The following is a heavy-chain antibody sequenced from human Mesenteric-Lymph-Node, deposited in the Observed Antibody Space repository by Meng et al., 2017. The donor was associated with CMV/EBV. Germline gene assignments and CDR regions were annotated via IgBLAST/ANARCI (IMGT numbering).Heavy chain of an antibody. CDR2: IVTSADDT. CDR1: GFTFNSYA. Sequence: GESLKISCAASGFTFNSYAMSWVRQAPGKGLEWVSGIVTSADDTYYADSVKGRFTISRDNSKNSLYLQMNSLRAEDTALYYCAKDSEAARPGAFDIWGQGTMVTVSS. CDR3: AKDSEAARPGAFDI. J-gene: IGHJ3*02. D-gene: IGHD6-6*01. V-gene: IGHV3-23*01.